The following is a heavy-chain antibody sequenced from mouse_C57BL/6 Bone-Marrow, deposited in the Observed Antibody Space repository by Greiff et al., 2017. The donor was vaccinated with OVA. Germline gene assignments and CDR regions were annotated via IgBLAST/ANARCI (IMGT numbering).Heavy chain of an antibody. CDR3: ARMAGYYGYDDGFDY. V-gene: IGHV8-8*01. J-gene: IGHJ2*01. CDR2: IWWDDDK. Sequence: QVTLKVSGPGILQPSQTLSLTCSFSGFSLSTFGMGVGWIRPPSGKGLEWLAHIWWDDDKYYNPALKSRLTISKDTSKNQVFLKIANVDTADTATYYCARMAGYYGYDDGFDYWGQGTTRTVSS. CDR1: GFSLSTFGMG. D-gene: IGHD2-2*01.